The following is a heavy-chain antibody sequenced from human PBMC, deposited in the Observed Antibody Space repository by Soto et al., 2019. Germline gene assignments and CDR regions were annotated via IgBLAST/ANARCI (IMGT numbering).Heavy chain of an antibody. J-gene: IGHJ4*02. V-gene: IGHV1-69*08. Sequence: QVQLVQSGAEVKKPGSSVKVSCKASGGTFSSYTVSWVRQAPGQGLEWMGRIVPILGVPNYAQRFQGRVTITADKGTNTAYMELIILSYKDTAVYYCARDRYAYGSGSTIDYWGQGTLVTVPS. CDR2: IVPILGVP. D-gene: IGHD3-10*01. CDR1: GGTFSSYT. CDR3: ARDRYAYGSGSTIDY.